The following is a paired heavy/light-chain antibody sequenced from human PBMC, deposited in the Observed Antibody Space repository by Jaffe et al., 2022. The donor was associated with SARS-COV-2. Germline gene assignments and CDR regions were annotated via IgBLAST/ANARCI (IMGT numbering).Light chain of an antibody. Sequence: DIQMTQSPSTLSASVGDTVTITCRASQSISGWLAWYQQKPGKAPRLLIYKASSLESGVPSRFSGSGSGTEFTLTISSLQPDDFATYYCQQYNSYPLTFGGGTKVEIK. CDR2: KAS. J-gene: IGKJ4*01. V-gene: IGKV1-5*03. CDR1: QSISGW. CDR3: QQYNSYPLT.
Heavy chain of an antibody. Sequence: QVQLVQSGAEVRKPGASVKVSCKASGYTFTSYTIHWVRQAPGQRLEWMGWINAGNGNTQYSQNFQGRVTISRDTSASTVYMELSSLGSEDTAVYYCAKESSGYKFRQLEYWGQGTLVTVSS. CDR3: AKESSGYKFRQLEY. V-gene: IGHV1-3*01. CDR2: INAGNGNT. J-gene: IGHJ4*02. CDR1: GYTFTSYT. D-gene: IGHD6-19*01.